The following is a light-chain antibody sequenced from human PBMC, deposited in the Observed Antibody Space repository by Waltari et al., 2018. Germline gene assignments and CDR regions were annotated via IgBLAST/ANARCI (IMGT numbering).Light chain of an antibody. V-gene: IGKV1-39*01. Sequence: IQMTQSPSSLAASVGDRVTITCRASQNVGDYLNWYQQKSGKAPRLLIYTTSILQSGVPSRFSRSGSGTDFSLIINGLQPEDFATYYCQQTFSLETFGQGTKVEIK. CDR2: TTS. J-gene: IGKJ1*01. CDR1: QNVGDY. CDR3: QQTFSLET.